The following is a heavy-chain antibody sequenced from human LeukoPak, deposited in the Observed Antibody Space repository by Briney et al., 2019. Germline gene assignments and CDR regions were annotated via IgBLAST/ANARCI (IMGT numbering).Heavy chain of an antibody. J-gene: IGHJ5*02. CDR1: GGSFSGYY. V-gene: IGHV4-34*01. CDR2: INHSGST. D-gene: IGHD1-26*01. CDR3: ARAPIVGATDNWFDP. Sequence: TSETLSLTCAVYGGSFSGYYWSWIRQPPGKGLEWIGEINHSGSTNYNPSLKSRVTISVDTSKNQFSLKLSSVTAADTAVYYCARAPIVGATDNWFDPWGQGTLVTVSS.